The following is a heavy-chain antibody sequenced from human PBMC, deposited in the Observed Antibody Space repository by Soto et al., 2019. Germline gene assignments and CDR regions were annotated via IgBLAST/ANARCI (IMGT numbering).Heavy chain of an antibody. CDR2: IYPGDSDT. V-gene: IGHV5-51*01. CDR1: GYSFNMYW. CDR3: ARQKRYMATINNDAFDI. J-gene: IGHJ3*02. Sequence: GESLKISCKGSGYSFNMYWIAWVRQMPGQGLEWMGIIYPGDSDTTYSSSFQGQVTISADKTISTVYLQLSSLQASDTAMYYCARQKRYMATINNDAFDIWRQGKMGTVSS. D-gene: IGHD5-12*01.